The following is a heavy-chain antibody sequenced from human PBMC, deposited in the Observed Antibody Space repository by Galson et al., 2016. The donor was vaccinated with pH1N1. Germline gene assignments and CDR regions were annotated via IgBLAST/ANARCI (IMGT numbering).Heavy chain of an antibody. Sequence: PALVKPTQTLTLTCTFSGFSLSTNGVGVGWIRQPPGKALEWLAVIYWNDDKRYSPSLKSRLTITKDTSKNQLVLTMTSMDPVDTATYYCAHNNYGDYVNWFDPWGQGTLVTVSS. CDR2: IYWNDDK. CDR1: GFSLSTNGVG. CDR3: AHNNYGDYVNWFDP. D-gene: IGHD4-17*01. V-gene: IGHV2-5*01. J-gene: IGHJ5*02.